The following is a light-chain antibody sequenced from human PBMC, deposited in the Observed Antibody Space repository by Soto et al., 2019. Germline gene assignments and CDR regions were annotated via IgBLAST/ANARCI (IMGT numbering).Light chain of an antibody. V-gene: IGLV2-14*03. CDR3: SSYTSSNTVL. CDR2: DVT. J-gene: IGLJ2*01. Sequence: QSALTQPASVSGSPGQSITISCTGTSSDVGGYNYVSWYQHHPGKAPKLMIYDVTDRPSGISFRFSGSKSGNTASLTISRLQAEDKADYYCSSYTSSNTVLFGGGTKLTVL. CDR1: SSDVGGYNY.